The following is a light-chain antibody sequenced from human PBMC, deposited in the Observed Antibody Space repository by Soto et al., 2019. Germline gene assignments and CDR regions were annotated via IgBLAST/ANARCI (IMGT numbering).Light chain of an antibody. Sequence: DIQLTQSPSFLSASVGDRVTITCRASQGISSYLVWYQQKPGKAPKLLIYAASTVQSGDPSRFSGSGSGTEFTLTISSLQPEDFATYYCQQLNSYPLTFGGGTKVDIK. V-gene: IGKV1-9*01. CDR1: QGISSY. J-gene: IGKJ4*01. CDR2: AAS. CDR3: QQLNSYPLT.